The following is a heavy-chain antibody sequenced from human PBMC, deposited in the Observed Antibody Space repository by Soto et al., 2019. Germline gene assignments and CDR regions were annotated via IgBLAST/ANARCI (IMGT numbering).Heavy chain of an antibody. CDR3: ARASRGSRGWPGEEFDY. CDR2: IYYSGST. Sequence: PSETLSLTCTVSGGSISSYYWSWIRQPPGKGLEWIGYIYYSGSTNYNPSLKSRVTISVDTSKNQSSLKLSSVTAADTAVYYCARASRGSRGWPGEEFDYWGQGTLVTSPQ. CDR1: GGSISSYY. D-gene: IGHD6-19*01. J-gene: IGHJ4*02. V-gene: IGHV4-59*01.